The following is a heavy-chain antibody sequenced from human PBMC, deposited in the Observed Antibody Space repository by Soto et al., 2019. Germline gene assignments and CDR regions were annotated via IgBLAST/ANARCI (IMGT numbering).Heavy chain of an antibody. CDR1: GGSISSYY. CDR3: ARAPWQLAPFDY. CDR2: IYYSGST. D-gene: IGHD6-13*01. J-gene: IGHJ4*02. V-gene: IGHV4-59*01. Sequence: SETLSLTFALSGGSISSYYLSWLRQPPGKGLEWTGYIYYSGSTNYNPSLMCRVTISVDTSKNQFSLKLISVTVADAAVYYCARAPWQLAPFDYWCQGTLVTVSS.